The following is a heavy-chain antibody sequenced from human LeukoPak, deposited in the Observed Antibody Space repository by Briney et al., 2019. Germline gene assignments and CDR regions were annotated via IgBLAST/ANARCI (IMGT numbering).Heavy chain of an antibody. V-gene: IGHV3-9*01. CDR3: AKDQYYYDSSGYYGGGMDV. D-gene: IGHD3-22*01. CDR1: GFTFDDYA. CDR2: ISWNSGSI. Sequence: GGSLRLSCAASGFTFDDYAMHWVRQAPGKGLEWVSVISWNSGSIGYADSEKGRFTISRDNAKKSLYMQMNSLRAEDTALYYCAKDQYYYDSSGYYGGGMDVWGQGTTVTVSS. J-gene: IGHJ6*02.